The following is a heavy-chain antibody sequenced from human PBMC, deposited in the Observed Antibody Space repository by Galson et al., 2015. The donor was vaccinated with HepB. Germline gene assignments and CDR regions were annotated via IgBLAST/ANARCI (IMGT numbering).Heavy chain of an antibody. CDR1: GFILSGHS. CDR3: ASLSDVVVVAATDAFDI. Sequence: SLRLSCAASGFILSGHSMNWVRQAPGKGLEWVTHIGTSSRTIYYADSVKGRFTISRDNAKNSLYLQMNSRRAEDTAVYYCASLSDVVVVAATDAFDIWGQGTMVTVSS. D-gene: IGHD2-15*01. V-gene: IGHV3-48*01. CDR2: IGTSSRTI. J-gene: IGHJ3*02.